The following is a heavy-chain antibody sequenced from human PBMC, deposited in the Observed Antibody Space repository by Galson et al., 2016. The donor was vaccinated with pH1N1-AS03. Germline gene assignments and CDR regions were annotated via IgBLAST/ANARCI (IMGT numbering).Heavy chain of an antibody. CDR2: IKQDGSEK. CDR3: AREGDDFWGESKYGADY. Sequence: SLRLSCAASGFAFSTYWMSWVRLAPGKGLEWVANIKQDGSEKYYVDSVKGRFTISRDNADNSVFLQMNSLRAEDTAISCCAREGDDFWGESKYGADYWGQGTLVTVSS. CDR1: GFAFSTYW. D-gene: IGHD3-3*01. J-gene: IGHJ4*02. V-gene: IGHV3-7*01.